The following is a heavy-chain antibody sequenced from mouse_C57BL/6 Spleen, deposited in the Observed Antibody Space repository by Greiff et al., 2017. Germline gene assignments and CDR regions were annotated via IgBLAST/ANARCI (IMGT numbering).Heavy chain of an antibody. J-gene: IGHJ2*01. Sequence: QVQLQQPGAELVKPGASVKLSCKASGYTFTSYWMHWVKQRPGQGLEWIGMIHPNSGSTNYNEKFKSKATLTVDKSSSTAYMQLSSLTSEDSAVLYCARPWDDPFFDYWGQGTTLTVSS. V-gene: IGHV1-64*01. CDR1: GYTFTSYW. D-gene: IGHD4-1*01. CDR3: ARPWDDPFFDY. CDR2: IHPNSGST.